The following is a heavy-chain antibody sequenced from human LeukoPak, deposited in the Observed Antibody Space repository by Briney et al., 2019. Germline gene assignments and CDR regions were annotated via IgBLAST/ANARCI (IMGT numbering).Heavy chain of an antibody. J-gene: IGHJ6*02. D-gene: IGHD6-19*01. CDR2: IWYDGSNK. CDR3: ARDGTTGYSSGWYFLDV. Sequence: GGSLRLSCAASGFTFSSYGMHWVRQAPGKGLEWVAVIWYDGSNKYYADSVKGRFTISRDNSKNTLYLQMNSLRAEDTAVYYCARDGTTGYSSGWYFLDVWGQGTTVTVSS. CDR1: GFTFSSYG. V-gene: IGHV3-33*01.